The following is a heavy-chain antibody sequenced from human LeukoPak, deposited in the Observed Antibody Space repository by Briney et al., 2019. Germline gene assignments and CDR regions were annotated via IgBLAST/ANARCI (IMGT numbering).Heavy chain of an antibody. CDR2: INSDGSWT. CDR1: GNYW. J-gene: IGHJ4*02. Sequence: PGGSLRLSCAASGNYWMHWVRQAPGKGLVWVSHINSDGSWTSYADSVKGRFTISKDNAKNTVYLQMNSLRAEDTAVYYCAKTESYDSSGYYYYFDYWGQGTLVTVSS. D-gene: IGHD3-22*01. CDR3: AKTESYDSSGYYYYFDY. V-gene: IGHV3-74*01.